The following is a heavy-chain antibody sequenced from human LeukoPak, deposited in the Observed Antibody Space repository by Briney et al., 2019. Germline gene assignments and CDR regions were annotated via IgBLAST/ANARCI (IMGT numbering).Heavy chain of an antibody. CDR3: AKDRYCSSTSCPNDY. D-gene: IGHD2-2*01. V-gene: IGHV3-30*02. Sequence: GGSLRLSCAASGFTFSSYGMHWVRQAPGKGLEWVAFIRYDGSNKYYADSVKGRFTISRDNSKNTLYLQMNSLRAEDTAVYYCAKDRYCSSTSCPNDYWGQGTLVTVSS. J-gene: IGHJ4*02. CDR2: IRYDGSNK. CDR1: GFTFSSYG.